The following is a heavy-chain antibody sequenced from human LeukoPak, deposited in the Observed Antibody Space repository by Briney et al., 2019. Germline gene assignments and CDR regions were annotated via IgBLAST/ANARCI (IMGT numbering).Heavy chain of an antibody. D-gene: IGHD1-7*01. V-gene: IGHV4-30-2*01. CDR3: ARDTLGELELPSGAFDI. CDR1: GGSISSGGYY. J-gene: IGHJ3*02. Sequence: PSETLSLTCTVSGGSISSGGYYWSWIRQPPGKGLEWIGYIYHSGSTYCNPSLKSRVTISVDRSKNQFSLKLSSVTAADTAVYYCARDTLGELELPSGAFDIWGQGTMVTVSS. CDR2: IYHSGST.